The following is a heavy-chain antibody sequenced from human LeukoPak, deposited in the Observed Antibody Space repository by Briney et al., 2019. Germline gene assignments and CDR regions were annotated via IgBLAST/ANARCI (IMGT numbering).Heavy chain of an antibody. CDR3: AKVYQPSYYDILTGYFDY. CDR1: GFPFSSYA. J-gene: IGHJ4*02. CDR2: ISGSGGST. D-gene: IGHD3-9*01. V-gene: IGHV3-23*01. Sequence: GGSLILSCAASGFPFSSYAMSWVRQAPGKGLEWVSAISGSGGSTYYADSVKGRFTISRDNSKNTLYLQMNSLRAEDTAVYYCAKVYQPSYYDILTGYFDYWGQGTLVTVSS.